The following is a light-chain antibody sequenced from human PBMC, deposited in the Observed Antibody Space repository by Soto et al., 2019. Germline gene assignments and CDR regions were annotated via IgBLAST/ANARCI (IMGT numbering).Light chain of an antibody. CDR3: SSYTSNSPFV. CDR1: SSDVGGYNY. CDR2: DVS. Sequence: QSVLTQPASVSGSPGQSITISCTGTSSDVGGYNYVSWYQQHPGTAPKLMIYDVSDRPSGVSNRFSGSKSGNTASLTISGLQAEDEADYYCSSYTSNSPFVFGTGTKLTVL. V-gene: IGLV2-14*01. J-gene: IGLJ1*01.